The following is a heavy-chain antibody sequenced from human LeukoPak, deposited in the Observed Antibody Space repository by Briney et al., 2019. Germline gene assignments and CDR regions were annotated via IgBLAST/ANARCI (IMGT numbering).Heavy chain of an antibody. V-gene: IGHV3-21*01. CDR1: GFTFSSYS. Sequence: GGSLRLSCAASGFTFSSYSMNWVRQAPGKGLEWVSSISSSSNYIYYADSVKGRFAISRDNAKNSLYLQMNSLRAEDTAVYYCARDLVSIVVVPAAIGSDYWGQGTLVTVSS. D-gene: IGHD2-2*01. CDR3: ARDLVSIVVVPAAIGSDY. CDR2: ISSSSNYI. J-gene: IGHJ4*02.